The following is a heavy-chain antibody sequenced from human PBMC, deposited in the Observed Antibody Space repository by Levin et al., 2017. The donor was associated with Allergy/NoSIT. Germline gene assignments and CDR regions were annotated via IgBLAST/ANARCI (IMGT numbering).Heavy chain of an antibody. CDR1: GFTFSSYA. CDR2: VSYDGSNK. CDR3: AREDSSGWFQLLFDY. Sequence: PGGSLRLSCAASGFTFSSYAIHWVRQAPGKGLEWVAVVSYDGSNKYYADSVKGRFTISRDNSKNTLHLQMNSLRAEDTAVYYCAREDSSGWFQLLFDYWGQGTLVTVSS. D-gene: IGHD6-19*01. J-gene: IGHJ4*02. V-gene: IGHV3-30-3*01.